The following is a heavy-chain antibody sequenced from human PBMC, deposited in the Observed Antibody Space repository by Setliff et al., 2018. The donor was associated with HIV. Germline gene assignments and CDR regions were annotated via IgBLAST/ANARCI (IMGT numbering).Heavy chain of an antibody. CDR3: ARDDGGYNYEEAFDL. D-gene: IGHD3-16*01. CDR1: GYTFTNYY. J-gene: IGHJ3*01. V-gene: IGHV1-46*01. Sequence: GASVKVSCKASGYTFTNYYIHWVRQATGQGLEWMGLINPSGGRTSYAQKFQGRLTMTRDTSRSTVYMELRSLGSDDTAVYYCARDDGGYNYEEAFDLWGQGTMVTVSS. CDR2: INPSGGRT.